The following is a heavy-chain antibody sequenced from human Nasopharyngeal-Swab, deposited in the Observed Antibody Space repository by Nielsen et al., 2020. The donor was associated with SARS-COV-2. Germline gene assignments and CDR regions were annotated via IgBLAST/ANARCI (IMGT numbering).Heavy chain of an antibody. V-gene: IGHV3-30*18. J-gene: IGHJ4*02. D-gene: IGHD1-26*01. CDR2: ISYDGKNK. CDR3: VKDRQENGVGGTLDY. Sequence: WIRQPPGKGLEWVAAISYDGKNKNYADSVKGRFTISRDNSKNTLYLEMNSLRTEDTAVYYCVKDRQENGVGGTLDYWGQGALVTVSS.